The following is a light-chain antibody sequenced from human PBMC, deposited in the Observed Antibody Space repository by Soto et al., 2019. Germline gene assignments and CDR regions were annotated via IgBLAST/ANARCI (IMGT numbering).Light chain of an antibody. J-gene: IGKJ4*01. CDR3: QQVKTYPRT. V-gene: IGKV1-9*01. CDR1: QAVPNN. Sequence: IQLTQSPSFLSASAVDRVTITFRPSQAVPNNMAWYQQKPGKPPKLLIYEESTLHSGVPSRFSGRKSGTQFTLTIDSLQPEDFATYYCQQVKTYPRTFGGGTKVDIK. CDR2: EES.